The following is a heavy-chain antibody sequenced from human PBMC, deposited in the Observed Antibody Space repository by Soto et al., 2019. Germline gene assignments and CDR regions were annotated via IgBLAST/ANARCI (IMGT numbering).Heavy chain of an antibody. Sequence: QVQLVQSGAEVKKPGSSVKVSCKASGGTFSSYTISWVRQAPGQGLEWMGRIIPILDIAIYAQKLQGRVTLTADKSTNTVYMELSSLRSEDTAVYYCAREDNAFDIWGQGTMVTVSS. CDR2: IIPILDIA. CDR1: GGTFSSYT. J-gene: IGHJ3*02. CDR3: AREDNAFDI. V-gene: IGHV1-69*08. D-gene: IGHD2-15*01.